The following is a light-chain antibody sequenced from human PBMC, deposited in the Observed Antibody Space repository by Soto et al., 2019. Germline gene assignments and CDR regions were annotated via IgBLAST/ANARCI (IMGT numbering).Light chain of an antibody. Sequence: QLVLTQSPSASASLGASVKLTCTLSSGHSNYAIAWHQQQPEKGPRYLMKLNSDGSHNKGDGIPDRFSGSSSGAERYLTISSLQSEYQPDYYCQPLDTGFPVVFGGGTKLTVL. CDR1: SGHSNYA. CDR2: LNSDGSH. V-gene: IGLV4-69*01. CDR3: QPLDTGFPVV. J-gene: IGLJ2*01.